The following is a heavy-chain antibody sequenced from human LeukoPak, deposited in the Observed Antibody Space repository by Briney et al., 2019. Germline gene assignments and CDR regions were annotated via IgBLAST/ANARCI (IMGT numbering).Heavy chain of an antibody. J-gene: IGHJ4*02. Sequence: SETLSLTCSVSGGSISSYYWSWIRQPPGKRLEWIGYIYYSGSTYYNPSLKSRVTISVDTSKNQFSLKLSSVTAADTAVYYCARVPTGYSSSWLVDYWGQGTLVTVSS. CDR3: ARVPTGYSSSWLVDY. D-gene: IGHD6-13*01. V-gene: IGHV4-59*12. CDR2: IYYSGST. CDR1: GGSISSYY.